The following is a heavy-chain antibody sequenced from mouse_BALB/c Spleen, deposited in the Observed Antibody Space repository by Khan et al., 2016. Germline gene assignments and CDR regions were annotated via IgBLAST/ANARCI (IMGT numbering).Heavy chain of an antibody. Sequence: EVKLLESGGGLVQPGGSLKLYCAASGFDFSRYWLSWVRQAPGKGLEWIGEINPDSSTINYTPSRKDKFIISRDNAKNTLYMQMSKVRSEDTPLYFCASTFCYFDVWGAWTTVTVSS. CDR2: INPDSSTI. V-gene: IGHV4-1*02. J-gene: IGHJ1*01. CDR3: ASTFCYFDV. CDR1: GFDFSRYW.